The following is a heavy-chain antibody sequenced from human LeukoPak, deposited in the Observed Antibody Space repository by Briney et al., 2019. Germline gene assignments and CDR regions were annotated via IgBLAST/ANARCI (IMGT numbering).Heavy chain of an antibody. J-gene: IGHJ3*02. D-gene: IGHD4/OR15-4a*01. V-gene: IGHV3-21*01. Sequence: GGSLRLSCAASTFTLSSYTMNWVRQAPGQGLEWVSSISSSSTYINYADSVKGRFTISRDNAKNSMALQMNSLRAEDTAVYYCARVRFAGPQAFDIWGQGTMVTVAS. CDR3: ARVRFAGPQAFDI. CDR1: TFTLSSYT. CDR2: ISSSSTYI.